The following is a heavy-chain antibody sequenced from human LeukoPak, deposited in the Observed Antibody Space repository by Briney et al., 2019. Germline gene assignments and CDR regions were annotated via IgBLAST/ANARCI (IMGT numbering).Heavy chain of an antibody. Sequence: SVKVSCKASGGTFSSYAISWVRQAPGQGLEWMGRIIPILGIANYAQKFQGRVTITADKSTSTAYTELSSLRSEDTAVYYCARDRLYSHGRKYYFDYWGQGTLVTVSS. CDR2: IIPILGIA. CDR3: ARDRLYSHGRKYYFDY. D-gene: IGHD2-2*02. J-gene: IGHJ4*02. CDR1: GGTFSSYA. V-gene: IGHV1-69*04.